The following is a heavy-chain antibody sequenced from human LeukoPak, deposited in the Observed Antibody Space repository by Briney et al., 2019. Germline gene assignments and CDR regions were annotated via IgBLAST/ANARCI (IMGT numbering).Heavy chain of an antibody. V-gene: IGHV3-30-3*01. CDR2: ISYDGSSK. CDR3: ARDLVNVVVVPAAMALDSYYYYGMDV. D-gene: IGHD2-2*01. CDR1: GFTFSSYA. J-gene: IGHJ6*02. Sequence: GGSLRLSCAASGFTFSSYAMHWVRRAPGKGLEWVAVISYDGSSKYYADSVKGRFTISRDNSKNTLYLQMNSLRAEDTAVYYCARDLVNVVVVPAAMALDSYYYYGMDVWGQGTTVTVSS.